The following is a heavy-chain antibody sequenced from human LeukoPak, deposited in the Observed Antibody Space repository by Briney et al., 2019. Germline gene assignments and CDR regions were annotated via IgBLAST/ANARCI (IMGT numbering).Heavy chain of an antibody. CDR1: GGSISSSNYY. CDR3: ARASSGWGYYYYYYMDV. V-gene: IGHV4-39*07. D-gene: IGHD6-19*01. CDR2: INHSGST. Sequence: SETLSLTCTVSGGSISSSNYYWGWIRQPPGKGLEWIGEINHSGSTNYNPSLKSRVTISVDTSKNQFSLKLSSVTAADTAVYYCARASSGWGYYYYYYMDVWGKGTTVTVS. J-gene: IGHJ6*03.